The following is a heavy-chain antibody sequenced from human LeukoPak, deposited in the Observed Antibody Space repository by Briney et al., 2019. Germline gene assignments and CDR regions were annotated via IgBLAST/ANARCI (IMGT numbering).Heavy chain of an antibody. CDR2: ISRSGTYI. J-gene: IGHJ4*02. CDR1: GFTFSAYT. Sequence: GRSLRLSCAASGFTFSAYTMTWVRQAPGKGLEWVSAISRSGTYIYYEDSVKGRFTISRDNAEDSVYLQMNSLRAEDTAVYYCARDPEYYYGSGSFDYWGQGTLVTVSS. D-gene: IGHD3-10*01. V-gene: IGHV3-21*01. CDR3: ARDPEYYYGSGSFDY.